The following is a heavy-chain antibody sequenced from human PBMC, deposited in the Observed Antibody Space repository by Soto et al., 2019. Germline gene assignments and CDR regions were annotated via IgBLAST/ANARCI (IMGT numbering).Heavy chain of an antibody. CDR2: ISWNSGSI. Sequence: EVQLVESGGGLVQPGRSLRLSCAASGFTFDDYAMHWVRQAPGKGLEWVSGISWNSGSIGYVDSVKGRFTISRDNAKNSLYLQMNSLRAEDTALYYCAKDLTLLLWFGELAFDYWGQGTLVTVSS. CDR1: GFTFDDYA. CDR3: AKDLTLLLWFGELAFDY. V-gene: IGHV3-9*01. J-gene: IGHJ4*02. D-gene: IGHD3-10*01.